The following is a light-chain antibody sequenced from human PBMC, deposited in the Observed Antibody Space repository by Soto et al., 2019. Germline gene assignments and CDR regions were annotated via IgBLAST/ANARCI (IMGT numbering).Light chain of an antibody. V-gene: IGKV1-13*02. J-gene: IGKJ1*01. CDR2: DAS. Sequence: AIQLTQSPSSLSASVGDRVTITCRASQGISSALAWYQQKPVKAPKLMIYDASSLESGDPSRFSGSGSGTDFTLTISSLQPEDFATYYCQQFNSYPWTFGQGTKVEIK. CDR3: QQFNSYPWT. CDR1: QGISSA.